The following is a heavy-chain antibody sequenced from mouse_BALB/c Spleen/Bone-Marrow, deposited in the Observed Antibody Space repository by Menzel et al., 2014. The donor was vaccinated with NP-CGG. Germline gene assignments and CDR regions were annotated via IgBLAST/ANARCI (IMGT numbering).Heavy chain of an antibody. D-gene: IGHD1-1*01. CDR3: ARRAYGGSYGFAY. V-gene: IGHV1-7*01. CDR2: INPSTGYT. J-gene: IGHJ3*01. CDR1: GYTFTSYW. Sequence: VQLQQSEAELAKPGASVKMSCKASGYTFTSYWMHWVKQRPGQGLEWIGYINPSTGYTEYNQKFKDKATLTANKSSSTAYMQLSSLTSEDSAVYYCARRAYGGSYGFAYWGQGTLVTVSA.